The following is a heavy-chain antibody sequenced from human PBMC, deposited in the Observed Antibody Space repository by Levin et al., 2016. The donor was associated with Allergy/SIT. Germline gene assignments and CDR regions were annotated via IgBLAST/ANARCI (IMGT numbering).Heavy chain of an antibody. CDR2: IVVGSGDT. CDR3: AADPSINWSYWAFDI. J-gene: IGHJ3*02. D-gene: IGHD1-7*01. Sequence: WVRQAPGQRLEWIGRIVVGSGDTNYAQKLQERVTITRDTSTSTAYMELSSLRSEDTAVYYCAADPSINWSYWAFDIWGQGTMVTVSS. V-gene: IGHV1-58*01.